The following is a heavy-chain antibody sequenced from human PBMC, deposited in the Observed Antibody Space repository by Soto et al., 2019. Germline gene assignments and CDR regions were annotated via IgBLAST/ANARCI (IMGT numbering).Heavy chain of an antibody. CDR1: GYTFTSYY. CDR3: ASDGYSSGCNY. Sequence: QVQLVQSGAAVKKPGASVKVSCKASGYTFTSYYMHWVRQAPGQGLEWMGIINPSGGSTSYAQKFQGRVIMTRDTSTRTGYMELSSLRSEGTAVYYCASDGYSSGCNYRGKGTLVTVSS. CDR2: INPSGGST. D-gene: IGHD6-19*01. V-gene: IGHV1-46*01. J-gene: IGHJ4*02.